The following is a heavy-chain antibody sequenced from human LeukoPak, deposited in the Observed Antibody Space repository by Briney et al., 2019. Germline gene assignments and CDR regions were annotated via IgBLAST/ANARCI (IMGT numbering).Heavy chain of an antibody. CDR1: GFTVSSNY. D-gene: IGHD7-27*01. Sequence: PGGSLRLSCAASGFTVSSNYLSWVRQAPEKGLEWVSVIYYNGSTYYADSVRGRFTISRDNSRNTVYLQMNSLRPEDTAVYYCARPGLTGDLWRAFEIWGQGTMVTV. V-gene: IGHV3-53*01. J-gene: IGHJ3*02. CDR3: ARPGLTGDLWRAFEI. CDR2: IYYNGST.